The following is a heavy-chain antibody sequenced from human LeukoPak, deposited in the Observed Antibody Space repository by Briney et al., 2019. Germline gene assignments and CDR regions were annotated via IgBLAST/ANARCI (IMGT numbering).Heavy chain of an antibody. CDR2: IYYSGST. J-gene: IGHJ4*02. V-gene: IGHV4-59*01. CDR1: GGSISSYY. Sequence: PSETLSLTCTVSGGSISSYYWSWIRQPPGKGLEWIGYIYYSGSTNYNPSLKSRVTISVDTSKNQFSLKLSSVTAADTAVYYCARGENDYASDYWGQGTLVTVSS. D-gene: IGHD4-17*01. CDR3: ARGENDYASDY.